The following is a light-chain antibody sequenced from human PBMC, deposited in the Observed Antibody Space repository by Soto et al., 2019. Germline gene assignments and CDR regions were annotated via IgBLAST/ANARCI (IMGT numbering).Light chain of an antibody. CDR1: QSVSSN. V-gene: IGKV3-15*01. Sequence: EIVMTQSPATLSVSPGERATLSCRASQSVSSNLAWYQQKPGQAPRLLIYGASTRATAIPARFSGSGSGTESTLTISSLQSEDVAVYYCQQYNNWPPPLTFGGGTKVEI. CDR3: QQYNNWPPPLT. CDR2: GAS. J-gene: IGKJ4*01.